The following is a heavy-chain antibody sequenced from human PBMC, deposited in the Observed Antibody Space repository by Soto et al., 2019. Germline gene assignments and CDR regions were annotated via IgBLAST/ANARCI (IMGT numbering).Heavy chain of an antibody. CDR3: ARSSQYSYDSSEGNFDS. J-gene: IGHJ4*02. CDR1: GGSISSGDYY. CDR2: IYYSGST. Sequence: SETLSLTCTVSGGSISSGDYYWSWIRQPPGKGLEWIGSIYYSGSTNYNPSLKSRVTISVDKSKNQFSLKLSSVTAADTAVYYCARSSQYSYDSSEGNFDSWGRGTLVTVSS. V-gene: IGHV4-30-4*01. D-gene: IGHD3-22*01.